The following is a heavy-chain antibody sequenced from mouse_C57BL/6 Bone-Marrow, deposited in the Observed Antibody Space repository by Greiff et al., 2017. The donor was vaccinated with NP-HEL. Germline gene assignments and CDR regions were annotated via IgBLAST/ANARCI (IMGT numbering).Heavy chain of an antibody. D-gene: IGHD2-13*01. CDR3: ARPATTTVRAMDY. V-gene: IGHV1-26*01. Sequence: EVQLQQSGPELVKPGASVKISCKASGYTFTDYYMNWVKQSHGKSLEWIGDINPNNGGTSYNQKFKGKATLTVDKSSSTAYMELRSLTSEDSAVYYCARPATTTVRAMDYWGQGTSVTVSS. CDR2: INPNNGGT. CDR1: GYTFTDYY. J-gene: IGHJ4*01.